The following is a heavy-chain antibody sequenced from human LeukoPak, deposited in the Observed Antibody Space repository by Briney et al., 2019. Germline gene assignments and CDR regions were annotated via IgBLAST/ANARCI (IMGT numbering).Heavy chain of an antibody. J-gene: IGHJ4*01. V-gene: IGHV4-38-2*01. CDR2: IYYSGST. Sequence: SETLSLTCAVSGYSISSGYYWGWIRQPPGKGLEWIGSIYYSGSTYYNPSLKSRVTISVDTSKNQFSLKLSSVTAADTAVYYCARLSSGWPDYFDYWGHGTLVTVSS. CDR3: ARLSSGWPDYFDY. D-gene: IGHD6-19*01. CDR1: GYSISSGYY.